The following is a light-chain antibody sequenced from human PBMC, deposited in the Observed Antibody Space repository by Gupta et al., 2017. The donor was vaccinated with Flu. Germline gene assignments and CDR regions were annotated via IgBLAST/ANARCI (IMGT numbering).Light chain of an antibody. J-gene: IGKJ1*01. CDR3: QEDNRYSWT. Sequence: IQLTQSPSTLSASVGDRVTITCRASQSISSWLAWYQQKPGKPPKLLIYMASTLETGVPSRFAGSGSGTEFTLTISSLQPDDFATYYCQEDNRYSWTFGQGTKVEIK. CDR1: QSISSW. V-gene: IGKV1-5*03. CDR2: MAS.